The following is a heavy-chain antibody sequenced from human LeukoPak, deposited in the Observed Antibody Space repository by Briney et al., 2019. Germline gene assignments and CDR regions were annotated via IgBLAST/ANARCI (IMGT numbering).Heavy chain of an antibody. CDR3: ARDVMVRGVIGNY. V-gene: IGHV1-2*02. CDR1: GGTFSSYA. Sequence: GASVKVSCKASGGTFSSYAISWVRQAPGQGLEWMGWINPNSGGTNYAQKFQGRVTMTRDTSISTAYMELSRLRSDDTAVYYCARDVMVRGVIGNYWGQGTLVTVSS. D-gene: IGHD3-10*01. J-gene: IGHJ4*02. CDR2: INPNSGGT.